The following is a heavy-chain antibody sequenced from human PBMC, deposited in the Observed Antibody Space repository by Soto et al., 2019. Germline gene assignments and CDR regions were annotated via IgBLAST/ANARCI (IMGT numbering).Heavy chain of an antibody. CDR1: GFIVSSYY. V-gene: IGHV3-53*01. J-gene: IGHJ3*01. D-gene: IGHD6-19*01. CDR2: IYSGGST. Sequence: GGSLSLSCAGSGFIVSSYYMSWVRQAPGKGLEWISVIYSGGSTYYADSVKGRFTISRDNSENTLYLQLNSLRAEDTAVYYCAKSGGNGWFADAFDVWGQGTMVTVSS. CDR3: AKSGGNGWFADAFDV.